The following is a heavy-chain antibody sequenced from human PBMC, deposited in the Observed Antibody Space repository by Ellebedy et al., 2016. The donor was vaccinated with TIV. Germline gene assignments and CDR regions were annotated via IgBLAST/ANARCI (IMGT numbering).Heavy chain of an antibody. D-gene: IGHD3-10*01. CDR3: ARLLGEMGYYYGMDV. V-gene: IGHV3-23*01. Sequence: GGSLRLSCAASGFTFSSYAMSWVRQAPGKELEWVSAISGSGGSAYYADSVKGRFTISRDNAKNTLYLQMNSLRAEDTAVYYCARLLGEMGYYYGMDVWGQGTTVTVSS. CDR2: ISGSGGSA. CDR1: GFTFSSYA. J-gene: IGHJ6*02.